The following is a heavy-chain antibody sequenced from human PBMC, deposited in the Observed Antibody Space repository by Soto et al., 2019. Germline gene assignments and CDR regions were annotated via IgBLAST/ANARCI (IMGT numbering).Heavy chain of an antibody. Sequence: ASVKVSFKASGYTFTSYGISWVRPAPGQGLEWMGWISAYNGNTNYAQKLQGRVTMTTDTSTSTAYMELRSLRSDDTAVYYCARVMPYDFWSGYLTTGWFDPWGQGTLVTVSS. V-gene: IGHV1-18*01. D-gene: IGHD3-3*01. CDR3: ARVMPYDFWSGYLTTGWFDP. CDR2: ISAYNGNT. J-gene: IGHJ5*02. CDR1: GYTFTSYG.